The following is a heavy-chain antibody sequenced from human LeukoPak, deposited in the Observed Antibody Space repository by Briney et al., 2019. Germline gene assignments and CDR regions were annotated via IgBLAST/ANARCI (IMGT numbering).Heavy chain of an antibody. CDR1: GGSLSNYY. D-gene: IGHD1-26*01. CDR2: ISYSGSA. V-gene: IGHV4-59*01. CDR3: ARATYSAYGSTYAGGYHYMDV. J-gene: IGHJ6*03. Sequence: SETLSLTCTVSGGSLSNYYWTWIRQPPGKGLERIGYISYSGSANYNPSLKSRLTISVGSSKNRFFLNLSSVTAADTAVYYCARATYSAYGSTYAGGYHYMDVWGKGTTVTFSS.